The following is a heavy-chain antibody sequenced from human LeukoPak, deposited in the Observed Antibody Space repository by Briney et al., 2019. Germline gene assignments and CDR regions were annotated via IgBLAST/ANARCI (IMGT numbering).Heavy chain of an antibody. CDR1: GGSISSYY. CDR2: IYYSGST. CDR3: ARLVVVVPAADY. Sequence: SETLSLTCTVSGGSISSYYWSWIRQPPGKGLEWIGYIYYSGSTNYNPSLKSRVTISVDTSKNQFSLKLSSVTAADTAVYYCARLVVVVPAADYWGQGTLVTVSS. D-gene: IGHD2-2*01. J-gene: IGHJ4*02. V-gene: IGHV4-59*08.